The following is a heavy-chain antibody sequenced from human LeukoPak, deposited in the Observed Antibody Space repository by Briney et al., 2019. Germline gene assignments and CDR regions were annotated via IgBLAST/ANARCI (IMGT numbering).Heavy chain of an antibody. CDR3: AGNLLQLWQPNMDV. Sequence: ASETLSLTCAVYGGSFSGYYWSWIRQPPGKGLEWIGEINHSGSTNYNPSLKSRVTISVDTSKNQFSLKLSSVTAADTAVYYCAGNLLQLWQPNMDVWGKGTTVTVSS. J-gene: IGHJ6*03. CDR2: INHSGST. CDR1: GGSFSGYY. D-gene: IGHD5-18*01. V-gene: IGHV4-34*01.